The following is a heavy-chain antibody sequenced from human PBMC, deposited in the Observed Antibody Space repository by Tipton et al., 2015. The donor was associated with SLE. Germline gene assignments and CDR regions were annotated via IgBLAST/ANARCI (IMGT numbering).Heavy chain of an antibody. CDR3: AREGRREQLALDY. V-gene: IGHV4-59*01. Sequence: TLSLTCAVYGGSFSGYYWSWIRQPPGKGLEWIGYIHYSGSTNYNPSLKSRVTISVDTSKNQFSLKLSSVTAADTAVYYCAREGRREQLALDYWGQGTLVTVSS. J-gene: IGHJ4*02. CDR2: IHYSGST. CDR1: GGSFSGYY. D-gene: IGHD6-6*01.